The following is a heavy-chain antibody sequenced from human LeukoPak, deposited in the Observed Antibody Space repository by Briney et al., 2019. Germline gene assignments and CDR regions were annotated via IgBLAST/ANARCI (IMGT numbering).Heavy chain of an antibody. J-gene: IGHJ6*02. Sequence: PSETLSLTCAVSGGSFTSGSYSWSWIRQHPGKGLEWIGYIYYSGSTYYNPSLKSRVTISVDTSKNQFSLKLSSVTAADTAVYYCARYYGAPRDVKLYYYYYGMDVWGQGTTVTVSS. CDR3: ARYYGAPRDVKLYYYYYGMDV. CDR2: IYYSGST. V-gene: IGHV4-31*11. D-gene: IGHD4-17*01. CDR1: GGSFTSGSYS.